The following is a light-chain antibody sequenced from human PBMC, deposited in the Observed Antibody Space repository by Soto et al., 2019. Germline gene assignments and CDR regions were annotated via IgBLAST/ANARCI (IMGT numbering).Light chain of an antibody. CDR1: ESVSYSY. J-gene: IGKJ5*01. CDR3: QQYYNWPRT. CDR2: DAS. V-gene: IGKV3D-20*01. Sequence: EIVFTQSPATMSLSPGERATLSCGASESVSYSYVAWYQLKGGLAPRLLIHDASTRASGIPDRFSGSGSGTEFTLTINSLQAEDCAVYYCQQYYNWPRTFGQGTRLEIK.